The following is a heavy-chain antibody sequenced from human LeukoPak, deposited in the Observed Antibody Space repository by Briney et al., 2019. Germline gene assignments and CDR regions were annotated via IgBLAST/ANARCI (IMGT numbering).Heavy chain of an antibody. V-gene: IGHV1-2*02. CDR3: ARDSGEKDKYSSGLDY. CDR2: INTISGGT. CDR1: GYTFTAYY. J-gene: IGHJ4*02. Sequence: ASVNVSCKASGYTFTAYYIHWVRQAPGQGLEWIGWINTISGGTNYAQKFQGRVTMTRDTSISTAYMELSRLTSDDTAVYYCARDSGEKDKYSSGLDYWGQGTLVTVSS. D-gene: IGHD6-19*01.